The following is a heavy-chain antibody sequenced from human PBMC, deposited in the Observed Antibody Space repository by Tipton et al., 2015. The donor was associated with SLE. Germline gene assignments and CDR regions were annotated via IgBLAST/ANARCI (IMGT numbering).Heavy chain of an antibody. CDR3: ARGLDWGSDPRMFDQ. Sequence: TLSLTCTVSGGSISSYYCGWIRQPPGKGLEWIGSIYYSGRTYYNPSLKSRATISEDTSTNQLSLRLTSVTGADTSMYYCARGLDWGSDPRMFDQWGQGTLVTVSS. J-gene: IGHJ4*02. CDR1: GGSISSYY. D-gene: IGHD3/OR15-3a*01. V-gene: IGHV4-39*02. CDR2: IYYSGRT.